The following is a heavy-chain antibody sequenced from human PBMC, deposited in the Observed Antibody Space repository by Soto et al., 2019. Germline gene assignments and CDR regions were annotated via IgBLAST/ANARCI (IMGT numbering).Heavy chain of an antibody. J-gene: IGHJ4*02. Sequence: GGSLRLSCAASGFTFSSYGMHWVRQAPGKGLEWVAVIWYDGSNKYYADSVKGRFTISRDNSKNTLYLQMNSLRAEDTAVYYCARDSDSGSYYTAFDYWGQGTLVTVSS. CDR2: IWYDGSNK. D-gene: IGHD3-10*01. CDR1: GFTFSSYG. CDR3: ARDSDSGSYYTAFDY. V-gene: IGHV3-33*01.